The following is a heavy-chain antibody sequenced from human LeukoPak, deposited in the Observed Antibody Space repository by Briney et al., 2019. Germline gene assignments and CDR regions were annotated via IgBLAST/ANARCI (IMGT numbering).Heavy chain of an antibody. Sequence: SETLSLTCTVSGGSISSSSYYWSWIRQPPGKGLEWIGEINHSGSTNYNPSLKSRVTISVDTSKNQFSLKLSSVTAADTAVYYCARRWQWLPREDYWGQGTLVTVSS. CDR1: GGSISSSSYY. J-gene: IGHJ4*02. V-gene: IGHV4-39*07. CDR3: ARRWQWLPREDY. CDR2: INHSGST. D-gene: IGHD6-19*01.